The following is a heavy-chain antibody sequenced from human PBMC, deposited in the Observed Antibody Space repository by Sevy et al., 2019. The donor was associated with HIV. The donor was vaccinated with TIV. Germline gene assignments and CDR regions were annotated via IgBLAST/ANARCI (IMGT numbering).Heavy chain of an antibody. D-gene: IGHD2-8*02. V-gene: IGHV3-30*02. J-gene: IGHJ5*02. Sequence: GESLKISCAASRFSFNGYGMHWVRQAPGKGLEWVAFIRYDGSNKYYADSVKGRLTISRDDSKNTLYLQMNSLRAEDTALYYCARGTPAFCTGGVCFNWFDPWGQGTLVTVSS. CDR3: ARGTPAFCTGGVCFNWFDP. CDR1: RFSFNGYG. CDR2: IRYDGSNK.